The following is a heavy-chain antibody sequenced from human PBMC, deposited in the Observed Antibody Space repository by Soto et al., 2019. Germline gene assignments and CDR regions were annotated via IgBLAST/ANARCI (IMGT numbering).Heavy chain of an antibody. CDR1: GFTFSNAW. Sequence: LRLSCAASGFTFSNAWMNWVRQAPGKGLEWVGRIKSKTDGGTTDYAAPVKGRFTISRDDSKNTLYLQMNSLKTEDTAVYYCTTYCTNGVCYGAFGYWGQGTLVTVSS. CDR3: TTYCTNGVCYGAFGY. J-gene: IGHJ4*02. D-gene: IGHD2-8*01. V-gene: IGHV3-15*07. CDR2: IKSKTDGGTT.